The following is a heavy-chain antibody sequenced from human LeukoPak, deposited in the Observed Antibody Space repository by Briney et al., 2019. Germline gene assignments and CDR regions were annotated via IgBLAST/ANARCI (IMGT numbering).Heavy chain of an antibody. Sequence: SETLSLTCTVSGGSISSSSYYWSWIRQPPGKGLEWIGEINHSGSTNYNPSLKSRVTISVDTSKNQFSLKLSSVTAADTAVYYCARGRSNHFLWFGEDLDYWGQGTLVTVSS. CDR3: ARGRSNHFLWFGEDLDY. J-gene: IGHJ4*02. CDR2: INHSGST. D-gene: IGHD3-10*01. V-gene: IGHV4-39*07. CDR1: GGSISSSSYY.